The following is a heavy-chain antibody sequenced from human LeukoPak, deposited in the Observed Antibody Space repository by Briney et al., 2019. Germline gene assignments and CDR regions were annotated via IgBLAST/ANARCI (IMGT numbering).Heavy chain of an antibody. D-gene: IGHD6-6*01. CDR2: ISYDGSNK. CDR1: GFTFSSYA. CDR3: ARDPERRIAALPCSGRDV. J-gene: IGHJ6*02. Sequence: PGGSLRLSCAASGFTFSSYAMHWVRQAPGKGLEWVAVISYDGSNKYYADSVKGRFTISRDNSKNTLYLQMNSLRAEDTAVYYCARDPERRIAALPCSGRDVWGQGTTVTVSS. V-gene: IGHV3-30-3*01.